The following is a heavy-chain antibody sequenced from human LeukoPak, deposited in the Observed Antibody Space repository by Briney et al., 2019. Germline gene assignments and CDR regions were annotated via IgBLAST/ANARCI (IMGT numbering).Heavy chain of an antibody. V-gene: IGHV3-74*01. CDR2: INSDGSWT. J-gene: IGHJ4*02. CDR3: ARDRYCGGDCYSGQDY. D-gene: IGHD2-21*02. CDR1: GNYW. Sequence: PGGSLRLSCAASGNYWMHWVRQAPGKGLLWVSHINSDGSWTTYADSVKGRFTISRDNSKNTLYLQMNSLRAEDTAVYYCARDRYCGGDCYSGQDYWGQGTLVTVSS.